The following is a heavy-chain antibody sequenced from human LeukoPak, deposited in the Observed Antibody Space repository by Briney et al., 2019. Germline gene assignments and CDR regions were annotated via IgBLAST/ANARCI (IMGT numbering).Heavy chain of an antibody. CDR3: ARSDAQTGRNDAFDI. CDR2: ISAYNGNT. J-gene: IGHJ3*02. CDR1: GYTFTSYG. Sequence: ASVKVSCKASGYTFTSYGISWVRQAPGQGLEWMGWISAYNGNTNYAQKLQGRVTMTTDTSTSTAYMELRSLRSDDTAVYYCARSDAQTGRNDAFDIWGQGTMVTVSS. V-gene: IGHV1-18*01.